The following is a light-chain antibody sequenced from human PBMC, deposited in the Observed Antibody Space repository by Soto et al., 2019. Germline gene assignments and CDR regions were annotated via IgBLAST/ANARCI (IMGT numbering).Light chain of an antibody. V-gene: IGLV2-14*01. CDR1: SSDVGGYNY. CDR3: SSYTSSSTQV. CDR2: EVS. Sequence: ALTQPASVSGSPGQSITISCTGTSSDVGGYNYVSWYQQHPGKAPKLMIYEVSHRPSGVSNRFSGSKSANTASLTISGLQAEDEADYYCSSYTSSSTQVFGGGTKLTVL. J-gene: IGLJ3*02.